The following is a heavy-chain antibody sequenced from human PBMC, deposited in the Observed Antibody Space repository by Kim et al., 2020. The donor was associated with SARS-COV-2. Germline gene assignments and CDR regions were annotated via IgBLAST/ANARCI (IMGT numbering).Heavy chain of an antibody. D-gene: IGHD4-17*01. J-gene: IGHJ2*01. CDR3: ARERDFDYGGNSAWYFDL. Sequence: SVKVSCKASGGTFSSYAISWVRQAPGQGLEWMGGIIPTFGTANYAQKFQGRVTITADESTSTAYMELSSLRSEDTAVYYCARERDFDYGGNSAWYFDLWGRGTLVTVSS. CDR1: GGTFSSYA. CDR2: IIPTFGTA. V-gene: IGHV1-69*13.